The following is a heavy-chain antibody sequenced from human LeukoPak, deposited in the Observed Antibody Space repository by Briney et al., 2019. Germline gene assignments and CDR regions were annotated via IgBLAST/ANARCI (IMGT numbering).Heavy chain of an antibody. D-gene: IGHD3-3*01. V-gene: IGHV3-21*01. CDR3: ARENYDFWSGYYYYGMDV. J-gene: IGHJ6*02. Sequence: GGSLRLSCAASGVTFSSYSMNWVRQAPGKGLEWVSSISSSSSYIYYADSVKGRFTISRDNAKNPLYLQMNSLRAEDTAVYYCARENYDFWSGYYYYGMDVWGQGTTVTVSS. CDR1: GVTFSSYS. CDR2: ISSSSSYI.